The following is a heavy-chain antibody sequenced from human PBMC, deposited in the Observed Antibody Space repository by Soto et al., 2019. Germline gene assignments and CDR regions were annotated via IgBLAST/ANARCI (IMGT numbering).Heavy chain of an antibody. D-gene: IGHD1-1*01. Sequence: DVQLVESGGGLIQPGEPLRLSCAAFGLTISGKKYVAWVRQAPGKGLEWVSALYDVDGSFYADSVKGRFTTPSDSSKTTVYLQMNDLRPDDTAVYYCATWHEREHAYDVWGQGTTVTVSS. V-gene: IGHV3-53*01. CDR3: ATWHEREHAYDV. J-gene: IGHJ3*01. CDR1: GLTISGKKY. CDR2: LYDVDGS.